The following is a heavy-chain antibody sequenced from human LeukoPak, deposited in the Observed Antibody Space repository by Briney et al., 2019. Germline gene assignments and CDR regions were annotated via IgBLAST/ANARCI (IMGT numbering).Heavy chain of an antibody. CDR1: GGSISSSSYY. D-gene: IGHD2-8*01. J-gene: IGHJ4*02. Sequence: SETLSLTCTVSGGSISSSSYYWAWIRQPPGKGLEWIGSIYYSGSTHYNPSPKSRVTISVDTSKNEFSLKLTSVTAADTAVYYCARNNALMMYPRGGEDKGFDYWGQGTLVTVSS. CDR3: ARNNALMMYPRGGEDKGFDY. CDR2: IYYSGST. V-gene: IGHV4-39*01.